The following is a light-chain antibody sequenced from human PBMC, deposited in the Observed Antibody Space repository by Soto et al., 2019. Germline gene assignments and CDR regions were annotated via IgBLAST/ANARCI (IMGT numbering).Light chain of an antibody. V-gene: IGLV2-14*01. J-gene: IGLJ1*01. CDR1: SSEVGGYNY. CDR3: SSYTCSSTLFYV. CDR2: DVG. Sequence: QSALTQPASVSGSPGKSITISCTGTSSEVGGYNYVSWYQQHPGKAPKLMIYDVGNRPSGVSNRFSGSKSGNTASLTISGLQAEDEADYYCSSYTCSSTLFYVFGTGTRSPS.